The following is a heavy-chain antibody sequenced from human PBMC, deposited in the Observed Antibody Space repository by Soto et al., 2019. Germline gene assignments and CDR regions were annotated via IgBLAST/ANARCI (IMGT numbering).Heavy chain of an antibody. Sequence: QVQLVQSGTEVKKPGASVKVSCQASGYSISAYYIHWVRQAPGQGLEWMGWIDPKNGGTVSAQKFWGRLIMTRDTSVSTVYMDLSGLTSDDTALYFCGRDDYGIFPYWGQGSLVTVSS. CDR3: GRDDYGIFPY. D-gene: IGHD3-10*01. CDR2: IDPKNGGT. CDR1: GYSISAYY. V-gene: IGHV1-2*02. J-gene: IGHJ4*02.